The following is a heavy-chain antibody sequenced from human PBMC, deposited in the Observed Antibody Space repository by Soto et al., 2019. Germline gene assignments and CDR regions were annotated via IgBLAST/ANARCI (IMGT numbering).Heavy chain of an antibody. CDR3: VKDQGNGRGGNYEPSDY. CDR2: ISFDGNNK. Sequence: VGSLRLSCEASGFDFSSSGMHWVRQAPGNGLEWVAVISFDGNNKYHADSVKGRFTISRDNSKNTLYLQMSSLRVEDTAVFFCVKDQGNGRGGNYEPSDYWGQGTPVTVSS. D-gene: IGHD3-10*02. J-gene: IGHJ4*02. V-gene: IGHV3-30*18. CDR1: GFDFSSSG.